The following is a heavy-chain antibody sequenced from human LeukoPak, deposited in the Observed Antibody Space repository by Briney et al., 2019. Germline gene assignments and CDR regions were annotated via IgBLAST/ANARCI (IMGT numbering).Heavy chain of an antibody. J-gene: IGHJ6*03. CDR2: IYYSGST. D-gene: IGHD3-16*02. CDR1: GGSISSYY. Sequence: PSETLSLTCTVSGGSISSYYWSWIRQPPGKGLEWIGYIYYSGSTNYNPSLKSRVTISVDTSKNQFSLKLSSVTAADTAVYYCARVGYDYVWGSYRYMDVWGKGTTVTISS. V-gene: IGHV4-59*01. CDR3: ARVGYDYVWGSYRYMDV.